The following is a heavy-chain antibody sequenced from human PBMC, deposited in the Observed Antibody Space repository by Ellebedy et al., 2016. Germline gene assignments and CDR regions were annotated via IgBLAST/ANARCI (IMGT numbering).Heavy chain of an antibody. CDR2: ISTENHNT. CDR3: ARDRDTGTFDH. D-gene: IGHD7-27*01. Sequence: ASVKVSCXASNYTFTNNAVTWVRQAPGQGLEWMGWISTENHNTNYAQKFQGRVTMTTDTSTKTAYMELRSLRSDDTVVYYCARDRDTGTFDHWGQGTLVTVSS. CDR1: NYTFTNNA. J-gene: IGHJ4*02. V-gene: IGHV1-18*01.